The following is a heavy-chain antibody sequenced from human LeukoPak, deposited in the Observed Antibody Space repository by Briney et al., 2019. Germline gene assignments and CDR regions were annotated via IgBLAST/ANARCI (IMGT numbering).Heavy chain of an antibody. CDR1: GGSFSGYY. J-gene: IGHJ4*02. D-gene: IGHD3-22*01. CDR3: ARGSHYYDSSGYGY. Sequence: SETLSLTCAVYGGSFSGYYWSWIRQPPGKGLEWIGEINHSGSTNYNPSLESRVTISVDTSKNQFSLKLSSVTAADTAVYYCARGSHYYDSSGYGYWGQGTLVTVSS. CDR2: INHSGST. V-gene: IGHV4-34*01.